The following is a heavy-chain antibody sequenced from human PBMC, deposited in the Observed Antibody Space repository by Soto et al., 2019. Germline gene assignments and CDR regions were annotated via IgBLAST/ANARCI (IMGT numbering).Heavy chain of an antibody. Sequence: ESGGGLVKPGGSLRLSCAASGFTFSDYYMNWIRQAPGKGLEWVSYISSSRSTIYYADSVKGRFTISRDNAKNSLYLQMNSLRAEDTAVYYCARSNTIFGLPYNMDVWGQGTTVTVSS. CDR1: GFTFSDYY. D-gene: IGHD3-3*01. CDR2: ISSSRSTI. V-gene: IGHV3-11*01. J-gene: IGHJ6*02. CDR3: ARSNTIFGLPYNMDV.